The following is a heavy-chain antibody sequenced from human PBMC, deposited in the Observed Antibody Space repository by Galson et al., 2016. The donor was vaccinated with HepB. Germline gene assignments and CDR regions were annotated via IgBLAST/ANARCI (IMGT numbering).Heavy chain of an antibody. D-gene: IGHD2-2*01. CDR2: INHSGGA. CDR1: GASFSENY. J-gene: IGHJ2*01. CDR3: ARVARRSIVVVPTAYWHFDL. V-gene: IGHV4-34*01. Sequence: EPLSLTCGFSGASFSENYWSWIRQSPGEGLQWIGEINHSGGAHYNPSLKSRVTISVDSSKNQFSLELRSVTAADTALYFCARVARRSIVVVPTAYWHFDLWGRGTLVTVSS.